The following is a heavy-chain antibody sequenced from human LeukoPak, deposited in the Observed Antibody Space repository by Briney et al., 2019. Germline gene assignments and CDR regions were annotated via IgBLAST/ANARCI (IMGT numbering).Heavy chain of an antibody. CDR1: GFTFSSYA. V-gene: IGHV3-64*01. CDR3: ARDLVDYGDYYYYYYMDV. Sequence: GGSLRLSCAASGFTFSSYAMHWVRQAPGKGVEYVSAISSNGGSTYYANSVKGRFTISRDNSTNTLYLQMGSLRAEDMAVYYCARDLVDYGDYYYYYYMDVWGKGTTVTVSS. CDR2: ISSNGGST. J-gene: IGHJ6*03. D-gene: IGHD4-17*01.